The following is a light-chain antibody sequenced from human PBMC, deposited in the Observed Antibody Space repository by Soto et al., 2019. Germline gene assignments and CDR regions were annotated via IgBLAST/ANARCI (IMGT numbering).Light chain of an antibody. CDR1: SSNIGNNY. V-gene: IGLV1-51*02. CDR2: ENN. Sequence: QSVLXQPPSVSAAPGQKVTISCSGSSSNIGNNYVSWYQQLPGTAPKLLIYENNKRPSGIPDRFSGSKSGTSATLGITGLQTGDEADYYCGTWDSSLSALYVFGTGTKVTVL. CDR3: GTWDSSLSALYV. J-gene: IGLJ1*01.